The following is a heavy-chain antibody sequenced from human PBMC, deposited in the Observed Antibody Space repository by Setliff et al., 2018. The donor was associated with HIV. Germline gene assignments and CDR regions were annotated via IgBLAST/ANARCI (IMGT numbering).Heavy chain of an antibody. CDR3: ARVPMVTTSYFDY. Sequence: SETLSLTCAVYGGSFSGYYWSWIRQPPGKGLEWIGEINHSGSTNYNPSLKSRVTISVDTSKNQFSLKLSSVTAADTAVYYCARVPMVTTSYFDYWGQGTLVTVS. D-gene: IGHD4-17*01. CDR2: INHSGST. CDR1: GGSFSGYY. V-gene: IGHV4-34*01. J-gene: IGHJ4*02.